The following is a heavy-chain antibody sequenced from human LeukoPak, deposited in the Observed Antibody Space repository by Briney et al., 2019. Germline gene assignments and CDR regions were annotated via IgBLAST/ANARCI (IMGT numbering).Heavy chain of an antibody. J-gene: IGHJ4*02. CDR3: ARGPQMLGYCSGGSCPFDY. CDR1: GYTFTSYG. CDR2: ISAYNGNT. Sequence: ASVKVSCKASGYTFTSYGISWVRQAPGQGLEWMGWISAYNGNTNYAQKLQGRVTMTTDTSTSTAYMELRSLRSDDTAVYYCARGPQMLGYCSGGSCPFDYWGQGTLVTVSS. D-gene: IGHD2-15*01. V-gene: IGHV1-18*01.